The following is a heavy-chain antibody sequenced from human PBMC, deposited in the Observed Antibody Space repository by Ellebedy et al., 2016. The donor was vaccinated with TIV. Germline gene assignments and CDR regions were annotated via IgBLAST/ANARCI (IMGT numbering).Heavy chain of an antibody. CDR1: GFTFSSYT. CDR2: ISTTDGT. Sequence: PGGSLRLSCAASGFTFSSYTMHWVRQAPGKGLEWVSSISTTDGTHYADSVKGRFTISRDNPKNTLYLQMNSLRVEDTAVYYCATQLWNSEFWGQGTLVIVSS. V-gene: IGHV3-23*01. J-gene: IGHJ4*02. D-gene: IGHD5-18*01. CDR3: ATQLWNSEF.